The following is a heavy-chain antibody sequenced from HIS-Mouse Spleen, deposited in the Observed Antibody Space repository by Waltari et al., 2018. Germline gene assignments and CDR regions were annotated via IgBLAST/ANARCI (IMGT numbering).Heavy chain of an antibody. J-gene: IGHJ6*02. Sequence: QVQLQQWGAGLLKPSETLSLTCAVYGGSFSGYYWSWIRQPPGKGLEWIGEINHSGSTNYNPSLKSRVTISVDTSKNQFSLKLSSVTAADTAVYYCARDGYNHYYYYGMDVWGQGTTVTVSS. CDR1: GGSFSGYY. CDR2: INHSGST. D-gene: IGHD5-12*01. CDR3: ARDGYNHYYYYGMDV. V-gene: IGHV4-34*01.